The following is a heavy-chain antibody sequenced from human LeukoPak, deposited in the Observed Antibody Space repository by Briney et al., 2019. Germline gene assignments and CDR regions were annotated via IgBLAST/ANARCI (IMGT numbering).Heavy chain of an antibody. Sequence: GASVKVSCKASGFTFTSSAMQWVRQARGQLLEWIGWIVVGSGNTNYAQKFQERVTITRDMSTSTAYMELSSLRSEDTAVYYCAARYDSSGYSFDYWGQGTLVTVSS. CDR2: IVVGSGNT. J-gene: IGHJ4*02. D-gene: IGHD3-22*01. CDR1: GFTFTSSA. CDR3: AARYDSSGYSFDY. V-gene: IGHV1-58*02.